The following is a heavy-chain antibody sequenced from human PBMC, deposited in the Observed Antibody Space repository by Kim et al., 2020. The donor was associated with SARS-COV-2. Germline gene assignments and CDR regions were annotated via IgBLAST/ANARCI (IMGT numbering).Heavy chain of an antibody. CDR2: TTRSGDGS. J-gene: IGHJ4*02. CDR1: GFTFSDFA. D-gene: IGHD1-7*01. CDR3: VRSGRNYGAVL. V-gene: IGHV3-64D*06. Sequence: GGSLRLSCAASGFTFSDFAIHWVRRAPGKGLECVSATTRSGDGSFYADSVEGRFTISRDNSKNTLYLQMNSLRLEDTSVYYCVRSGRNYGAVLWGQGTLVSVSS.